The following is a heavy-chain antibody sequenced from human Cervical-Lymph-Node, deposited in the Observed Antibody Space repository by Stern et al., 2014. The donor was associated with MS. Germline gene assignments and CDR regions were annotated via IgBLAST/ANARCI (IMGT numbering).Heavy chain of an antibody. D-gene: IGHD2-15*01. Sequence: HVQLVQSGAEVKKPGSSVKVSCQASGGTFNVYAINWLRQAPGQGLEWMGGIIPIFGTANDAQKFQGRVTITADESTRTSSMQLSSLRSNDTAVYYCARDGRHRDNYGLDVWGQGTTVIVSS. CDR3: ARDGRHRDNYGLDV. V-gene: IGHV1-69*01. J-gene: IGHJ6*02. CDR1: GGTFNVYA. CDR2: IIPIFGTA.